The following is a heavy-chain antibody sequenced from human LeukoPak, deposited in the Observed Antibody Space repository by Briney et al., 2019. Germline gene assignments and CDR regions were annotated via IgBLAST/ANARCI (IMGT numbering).Heavy chain of an antibody. CDR1: GFTYDEYG. Sequence: GGSLRLSCAVSGFTYDEYGMSWVRQAPGKGLEWVSYISSSGSTIYYADSVKGRFTISRDNAKNSLYLQMNSLRAEDTAVYYCASRLFRTTNFDYWGQGTLVTVSS. J-gene: IGHJ4*02. D-gene: IGHD2-21*01. CDR2: ISSSGSTI. V-gene: IGHV3-48*04. CDR3: ASRLFRTTNFDY.